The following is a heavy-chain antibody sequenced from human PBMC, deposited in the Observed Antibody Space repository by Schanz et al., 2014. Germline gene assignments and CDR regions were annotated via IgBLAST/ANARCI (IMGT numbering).Heavy chain of an antibody. V-gene: IGHV3-13*04. Sequence: VQLVESGGGVVQFGRSLRLSCVASGFTFSSYGMHWVRQATGAGLEWVSAIGTAGDTFYLDSVKGRFTISRENAKNSLYLQMNSLRAEDTAVYYCAREQIMAAAGLVDYWGHGTLVTVSS. CDR3: AREQIMAAAGLVDY. J-gene: IGHJ4*01. CDR2: IGTAGDT. D-gene: IGHD6-13*01. CDR1: GFTFSSYG.